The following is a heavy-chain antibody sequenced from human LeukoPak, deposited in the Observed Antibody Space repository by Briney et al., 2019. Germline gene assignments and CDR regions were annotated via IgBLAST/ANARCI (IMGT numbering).Heavy chain of an antibody. CDR1: GGSFSGYY. Sequence: SETLSLTCAVYGGSFSGYYWSWIRQPPGKGLEWIGEINDSGSTNYNPSLKSRVTISVDTSKNQFSLKLSSVTAADTAVYYCARQLGQFDYYGSGSYYKTKGMDVWGQGTTVTVSS. CDR2: INDSGST. D-gene: IGHD3-10*01. CDR3: ARQLGQFDYYGSGSYYKTKGMDV. V-gene: IGHV4-34*01. J-gene: IGHJ6*02.